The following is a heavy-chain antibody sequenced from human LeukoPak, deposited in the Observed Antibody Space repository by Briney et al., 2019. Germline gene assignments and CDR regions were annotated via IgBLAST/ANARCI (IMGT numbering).Heavy chain of an antibody. CDR3: ARHGNHDTFDI. J-gene: IGHJ3*02. V-gene: IGHV3-21*01. CDR2: ISSSRYYI. Sequence: GGSLRLSCAASGFTFSSYNMNWVRQAPGKGLEWVSSISSSRYYIYYADSVKGRFTISRDNAKNSLYLQMNSLRAEDTAVYYCARHGNHDTFDIWGQGTMVTVSS. D-gene: IGHD4-23*01. CDR1: GFTFSSYN.